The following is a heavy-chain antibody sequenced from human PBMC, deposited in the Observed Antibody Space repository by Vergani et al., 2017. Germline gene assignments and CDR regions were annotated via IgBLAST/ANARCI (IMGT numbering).Heavy chain of an antibody. Sequence: EVQLVESGGGLVQPGGSLRLSCAASGFTFSSYEMNWVRQAPGKGLEWVSYISSIGSTIYYADSVKGRFTISRDNAKNSLYLQMNSLRAEDTAVYYCARGYCSGGSCHDAFDIWGQGTMVTVSS. D-gene: IGHD2-15*01. CDR3: ARGYCSGGSCHDAFDI. CDR1: GFTFSSYE. V-gene: IGHV3-48*03. J-gene: IGHJ3*02. CDR2: ISSIGSTI.